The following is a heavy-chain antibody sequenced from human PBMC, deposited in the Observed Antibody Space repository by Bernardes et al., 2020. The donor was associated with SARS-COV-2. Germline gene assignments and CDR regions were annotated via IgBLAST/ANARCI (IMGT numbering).Heavy chain of an antibody. Sequence: GGSLRLSCAASGFTFSSYGMHWVRQAPGKGLEWVAVISYDGSNKYYADSVKGRFTISRDNSKNTLYLQMNSLRAEDTAVYYCAKEQQLATYYYYGMDVWGQGTTVTVSS. D-gene: IGHD6-13*01. CDR3: AKEQQLATYYYYGMDV. CDR1: GFTFSSYG. J-gene: IGHJ6*02. V-gene: IGHV3-30*18. CDR2: ISYDGSNK.